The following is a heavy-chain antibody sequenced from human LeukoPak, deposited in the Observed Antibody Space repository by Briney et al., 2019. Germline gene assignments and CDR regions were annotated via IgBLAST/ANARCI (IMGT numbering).Heavy chain of an antibody. J-gene: IGHJ4*02. CDR1: GFTFRSYW. V-gene: IGHV3-74*01. CDR2: INGDGSSI. D-gene: IGHD6-13*01. CDR3: ARFIAAPYYFDY. Sequence: SGGSLRLSCAGSGFTFRSYWMHWVRQDPGKGLVWVARINGDGSSISYADSVKGRFTISRDNAKNTLYLQMNSLRAEDTAVYYCARFIAAPYYFDYWGRGTLVTVSS.